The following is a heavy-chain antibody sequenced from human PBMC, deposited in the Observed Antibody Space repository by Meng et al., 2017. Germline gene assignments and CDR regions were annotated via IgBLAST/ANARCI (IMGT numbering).Heavy chain of an antibody. CDR2: IYYSGST. V-gene: IGHV4-59*01. J-gene: IGHJ4*02. D-gene: IGHD6-13*01. CDR3: ARLGSSSSWGPYVQFFDY. CDR1: GGSISSYY. Sequence: SETLSLTCTVSGGSISSYYWSWIRQPPGKGLEWIGYIYYSGSTNYNPSLKSRVTISVDTSKNQFSLKLSSVTAADTAVYYCARLGSSSSWGPYVQFFDYWGQGTLVTVSS.